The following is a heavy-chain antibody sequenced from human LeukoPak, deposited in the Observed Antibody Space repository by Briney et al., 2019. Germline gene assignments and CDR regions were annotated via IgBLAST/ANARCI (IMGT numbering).Heavy chain of an antibody. D-gene: IGHD4-17*01. Sequence: PGGSLTLSCAASGFTFSSYAMSWVRQAPGKGLEWVSAISGSGTSTYYADSVKGRFTISRDNSKNTLYLQVNSLRAEDTAIYYCAKEGTTVTSFGGWFDPWGHGTLVTVSS. CDR3: AKEGTTVTSFGGWFDP. CDR2: ISGSGTST. J-gene: IGHJ5*02. V-gene: IGHV3-23*01. CDR1: GFTFSSYA.